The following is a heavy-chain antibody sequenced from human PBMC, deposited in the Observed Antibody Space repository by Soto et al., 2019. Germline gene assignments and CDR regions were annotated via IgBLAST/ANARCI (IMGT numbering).Heavy chain of an antibody. CDR3: AKGQHCSSTSCYFYHYGMDV. Sequence: QVQLVESGGGVVQPGRSLRLSCVASGFTFSRYGMHWLHQARGKGLEWVAVISYDGSHKYYADSVKGRLTISRDNSKNTVYLQMNSLRGEDTAVYYCAKGQHCSSTSCYFYHYGMDVWGQGTTVAVSS. D-gene: IGHD2-2*01. J-gene: IGHJ6*02. CDR1: GFTFSRYG. V-gene: IGHV3-30*18. CDR2: ISYDGSHK.